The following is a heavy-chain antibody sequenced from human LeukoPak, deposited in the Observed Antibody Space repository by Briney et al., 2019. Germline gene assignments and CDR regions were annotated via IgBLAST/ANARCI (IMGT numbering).Heavy chain of an antibody. Sequence: GGSLRLSCAASGFTFSSYAMSWVRQAPGKGLEWVSVIYSGGSTYYADSVKGRFTISRDNSKNTLYLQMNSLRAEDTAVYYCARVVAAAGRAFDYWGQGTLVTVSS. CDR3: ARVVAAAGRAFDY. CDR1: GFTFSSYA. V-gene: IGHV3-66*01. J-gene: IGHJ4*02. D-gene: IGHD6-13*01. CDR2: IYSGGST.